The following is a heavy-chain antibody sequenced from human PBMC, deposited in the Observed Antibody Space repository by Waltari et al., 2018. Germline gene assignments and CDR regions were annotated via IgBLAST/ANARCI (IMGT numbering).Heavy chain of an antibody. J-gene: IGHJ4*02. CDR3: ATGSKRINSGSYRPGFDY. CDR1: GFTFSSYA. CDR2: ISYDGSNK. Sequence: QVQLVESGGGVVQPGRSLRLSCAASGFTFSSYAMHWVRQAPGKGLEWVAVISYDGSNKYYADSVKGRFTISRDNSKNTLYLQMNSLRAEDTAVYYCATGSKRINSGSYRPGFDYWGQGTLVTVSS. V-gene: IGHV3-30-3*01. D-gene: IGHD1-26*01.